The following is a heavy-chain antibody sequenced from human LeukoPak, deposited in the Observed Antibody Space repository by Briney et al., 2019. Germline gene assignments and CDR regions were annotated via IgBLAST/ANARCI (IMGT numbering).Heavy chain of an antibody. V-gene: IGHV3-21*01. CDR1: GFTFSSYS. Sequence: PGGSLRLSCSASGFTFSSYSMKWGRQAPGEGLEGGSSISSSSSYIYYADSVKGRFTISRDNAKNSLYLQMNSLRAEDTAVYYCAREYVGPWYFDYWGQGTLVTVSS. CDR2: ISSSSSYI. J-gene: IGHJ4*02. CDR3: AREYVGPWYFDY. D-gene: IGHD1-26*01.